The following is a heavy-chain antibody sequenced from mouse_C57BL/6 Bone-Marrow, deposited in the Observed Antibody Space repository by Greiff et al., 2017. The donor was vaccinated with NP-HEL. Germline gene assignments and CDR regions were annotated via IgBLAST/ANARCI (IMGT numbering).Heavy chain of an antibody. Sequence: VQLHQSGPELVKPGASVKISCKASGYTFTDYYMNWVKQSHGKSLEWIGDINPNNGGTSYNQKFKGKATLTVDKSSSTAYMELRSLTSEDSAVYYCARGITTVVATEGYYFDYWGQGTTLTVSS. CDR2: INPNNGGT. D-gene: IGHD1-1*01. CDR1: GYTFTDYY. CDR3: ARGITTVVATEGYYFDY. V-gene: IGHV1-26*01. J-gene: IGHJ2*01.